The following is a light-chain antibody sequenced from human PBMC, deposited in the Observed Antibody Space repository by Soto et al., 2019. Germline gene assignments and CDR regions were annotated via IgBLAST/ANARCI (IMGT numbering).Light chain of an antibody. J-gene: IGKJ1*01. V-gene: IGKV3-20*01. Sequence: EIVLTQSPGTLSLSPGESATLSCRASQSVGGTYLAWYQQKPGQAPSLLMYGASSRATGIPDRFSGSGSGTEFTLTISRLEPEHFAVYYCQPYGSSSWTFGQGT. CDR2: GAS. CDR3: QPYGSSSWT. CDR1: QSVGGTY.